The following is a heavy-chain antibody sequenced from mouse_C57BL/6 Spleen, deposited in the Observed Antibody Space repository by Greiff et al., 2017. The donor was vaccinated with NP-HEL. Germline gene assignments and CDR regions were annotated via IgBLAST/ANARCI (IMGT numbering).Heavy chain of an antibody. V-gene: IGHV1-55*01. CDR1: GYTFTSYW. CDR2: IYPGSGST. Sequence: QVQLQQSGAELVKPGASVKMSCKASGYTFTSYWITWVKQRPGQGLEWIGDIYPGSGSTNYNEKFKSKATLTVDTSSSTAYMQLSSLTSEDSAVYYCARAPSYSNYGTWFAYWGQGTLVTVSA. D-gene: IGHD2-5*01. CDR3: ARAPSYSNYGTWFAY. J-gene: IGHJ3*01.